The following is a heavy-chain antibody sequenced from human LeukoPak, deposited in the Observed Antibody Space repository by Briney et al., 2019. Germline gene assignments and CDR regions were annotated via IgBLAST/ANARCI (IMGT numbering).Heavy chain of an antibody. CDR3: AREAPINYYGSGSYYWFDP. D-gene: IGHD3-10*01. Sequence: ASVKVSCEASGYTFTSFDIYWVRQATGQGLEWMGWMNPNSGNTGYAQKFQDRVTMTRNTSISTAYMELSRLRSDDTAVYYCAREAPINYYGSGSYYWFDPWGQGTLVTVSS. CDR2: MNPNSGNT. V-gene: IGHV1-8*01. J-gene: IGHJ5*02. CDR1: GYTFTSFD.